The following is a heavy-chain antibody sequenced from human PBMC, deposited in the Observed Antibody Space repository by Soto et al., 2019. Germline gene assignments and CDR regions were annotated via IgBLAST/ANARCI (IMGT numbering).Heavy chain of an antibody. J-gene: IGHJ3*02. CDR1: GFTFSSYA. V-gene: IGHV3-23*01. CDR2: ISGSGGST. CDR3: AKDQGRRYYDSSGYYAPDAFDI. Sequence: GGSLRLSCAASGFTFSSYAMSWVRQAPGKGLEWVSAISGSGGSTYYADSVKGRFTISRDNSKNTLYLQMNSLRAEDTAVYYCAKDQGRRYYDSSGYYAPDAFDIWGQGTMVTVSS. D-gene: IGHD3-22*01.